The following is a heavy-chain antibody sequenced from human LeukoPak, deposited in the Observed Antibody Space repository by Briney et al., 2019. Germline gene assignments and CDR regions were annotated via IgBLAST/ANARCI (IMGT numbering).Heavy chain of an antibody. V-gene: IGHV3-20*04. Sequence: GGSLRLSCAASGFTFDNNGLSWVRQAPGKGLEWVSVINWNGGSTGHADSVKGRFTISRDNAKNSLYLQMNSLRAEDTALYYCARVGIYGDYNRYFDYWGQGTLVTVSS. CDR2: INWNGGST. CDR3: ARVGIYGDYNRYFDY. D-gene: IGHD4-17*01. CDR1: GFTFDNNG. J-gene: IGHJ4*02.